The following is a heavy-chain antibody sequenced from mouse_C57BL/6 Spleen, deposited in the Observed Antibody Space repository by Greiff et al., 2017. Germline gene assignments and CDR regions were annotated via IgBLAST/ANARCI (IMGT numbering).Heavy chain of an antibody. Sequence: DVQLQESGPELVKPGASVKMSCKASGYTFTDYNMHWVKQSHGKSLEWIGYINPNNGGTSYNQKFKGKATLTVNKSSSTAYMELRSLTSEDSAVYYCARGGGSYGSSPFAYWGQGTLVTVSA. V-gene: IGHV1-22*01. CDR3: ARGGGSYGSSPFAY. D-gene: IGHD1-1*01. CDR1: GYTFTDYN. J-gene: IGHJ3*01. CDR2: INPNNGGT.